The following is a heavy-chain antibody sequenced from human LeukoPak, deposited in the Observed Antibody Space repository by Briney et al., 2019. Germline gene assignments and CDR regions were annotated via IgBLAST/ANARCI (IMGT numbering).Heavy chain of an antibody. J-gene: IGHJ4*02. Sequence: PGGSLRLSCVASGFXFSSYWIHWVRQAPGKGLVWVSRINSDGSSISYADSVKGRFTISRDNAKNTLYLQMNSLRAEDTAVYYCARVHGDGYNSRYFDYWGQGTLVTVSS. V-gene: IGHV3-74*01. D-gene: IGHD5-24*01. CDR3: ARVHGDGYNSRYFDY. CDR1: GFXFSSYW. CDR2: INSDGSSI.